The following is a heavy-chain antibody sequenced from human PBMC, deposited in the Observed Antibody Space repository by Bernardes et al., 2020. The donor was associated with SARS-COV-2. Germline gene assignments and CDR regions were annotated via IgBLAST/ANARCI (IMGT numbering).Heavy chain of an antibody. CDR2: INHSGST. J-gene: IGHJ6*02. CDR3: AREHLVAAAGYYYYYGMDG. D-gene: IGHD6-13*01. CDR1: GGSFSGYY. Sequence: SETLYLTCAVYGGSFSGYYWSWIRQPPGKGLEWIGEINHSGSTNYNPSLKSRVTISVDTSKNQFSLKLSSVTAADTAVYYCAREHLVAAAGYYYYYGMDGWGQGTTVTVSS. V-gene: IGHV4-34*01.